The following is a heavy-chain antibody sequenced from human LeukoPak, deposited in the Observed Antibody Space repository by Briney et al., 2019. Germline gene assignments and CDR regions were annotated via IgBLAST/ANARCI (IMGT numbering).Heavy chain of an antibody. CDR1: GYTFINYG. V-gene: IGHV1-18*01. Sequence: ASVKVSCKASGYTFINYGITWVRQARGQGLEWVGVISPFNGNTNNGQKFEGRITMATDTSTSTAYMELRSLRSDDTAVYYCERDRDRAGHFDYWGQGTLVTVSS. J-gene: IGHJ4*02. D-gene: IGHD6-19*01. CDR3: ERDRDRAGHFDY. CDR2: ISPFNGNT.